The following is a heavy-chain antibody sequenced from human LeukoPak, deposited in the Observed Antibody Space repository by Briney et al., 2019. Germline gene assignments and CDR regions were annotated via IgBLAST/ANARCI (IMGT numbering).Heavy chain of an antibody. CDR1: GGSISSSSYY. CDR2: IYYSGST. V-gene: IGHV4-61*01. CDR3: ARDVAL. J-gene: IGHJ3*01. Sequence: SETLSLTCTVSGGSISSSSYYWGWIRQPPGKGLEWIGYIYYSGSTNYNPSLKSRVTISVDTSKNQFSLKLSSVTAADTAVYYCARDVALWGQGTMVTVSS. D-gene: IGHD2-21*01.